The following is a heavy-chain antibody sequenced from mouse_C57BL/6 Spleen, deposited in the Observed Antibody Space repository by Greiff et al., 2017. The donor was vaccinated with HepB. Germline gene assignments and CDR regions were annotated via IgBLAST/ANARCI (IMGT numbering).Heavy chain of an antibody. Sequence: QVQLQQSGAELVRPGSSVKLSCKASGYTFTSYWMHWVKQRPIQGLEWIGNIDPSDSETHYNQKFKDKATLTVDKSSSTAYMQLSSLTSEDSAVYYCARGLWLRRESRRFDYWGQGTTLTVSS. CDR3: ARGLWLRRESRRFDY. D-gene: IGHD2-2*01. V-gene: IGHV1-52*01. J-gene: IGHJ2*01. CDR2: IDPSDSET. CDR1: GYTFTSYW.